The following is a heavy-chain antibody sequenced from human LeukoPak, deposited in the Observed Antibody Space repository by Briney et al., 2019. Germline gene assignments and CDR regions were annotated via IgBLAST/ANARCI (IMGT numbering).Heavy chain of an antibody. CDR1: GFTFSNYW. CDR3: ARRRNWYFDL. J-gene: IGHJ2*01. CDR2: IKQDGSDT. Sequence: GGSLRLSCAASGFTFSNYWMTWVRQAPGKGVQWVANIKQDGSDTYYVDSVKGRFTISRDNVWDSLSLQMSSRRADDTAIYYCARRRNWYFDLWGRGTLVTVSS. V-gene: IGHV3-7*01.